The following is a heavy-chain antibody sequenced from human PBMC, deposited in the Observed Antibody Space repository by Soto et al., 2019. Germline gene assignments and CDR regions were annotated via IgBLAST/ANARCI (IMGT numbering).Heavy chain of an antibody. D-gene: IGHD4-17*01. J-gene: IGHJ6*02. CDR2: IHYSVST. Sequence: TLSLTCTVSGDSISSNGYYWSWIRQHPGKGLEWIGYIHYSVSTYYNPSLKSRATISLDTSKKQFSLKLSSVTAAETAVYYCASDHRCSNQYYGMDVWGQGTTVTGSS. CDR1: GDSISSNGYY. V-gene: IGHV4-31*03. CDR3: ASDHRCSNQYYGMDV.